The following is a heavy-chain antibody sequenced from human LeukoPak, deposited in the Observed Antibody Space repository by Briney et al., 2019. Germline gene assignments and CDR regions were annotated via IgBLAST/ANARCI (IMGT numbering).Heavy chain of an antibody. J-gene: IGHJ4*02. Sequence: AASVKVSCKASGYTFTSYYMHWVRQAPGQGLGWMGIINPSGGSTSYAQKFQGRVTMTRDMSTSTVYMELSSLRSEDTAVYYCARNQKIAAAGNNILRYWGQGTLVTVSS. CDR2: INPSGGST. V-gene: IGHV1-46*01. CDR3: ARNQKIAAAGNNILRY. CDR1: GYTFTSYY. D-gene: IGHD6-13*01.